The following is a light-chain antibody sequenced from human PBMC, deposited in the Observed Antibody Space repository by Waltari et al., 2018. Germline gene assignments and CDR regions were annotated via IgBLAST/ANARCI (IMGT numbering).Light chain of an antibody. J-gene: IGKJ4*01. V-gene: IGKV3-20*01. Sequence: EIVLTQPPGTLSLSPGERATIPCRASQSVTSTSLTWYQQKLGQAPRLLIYGTSSRATGIPDRFSGSGSGTDFTLTISRLEPEDFAVYYCQQYDGEVVTFGGGTKVEI. CDR1: QSVTSTS. CDR3: QQYDGEVVT. CDR2: GTS.